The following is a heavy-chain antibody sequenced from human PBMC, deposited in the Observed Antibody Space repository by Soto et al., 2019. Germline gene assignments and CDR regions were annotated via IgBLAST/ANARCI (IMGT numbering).Heavy chain of an antibody. CDR1: GGSISSYY. D-gene: IGHD2-15*01. CDR3: ARWYCSGGSCYKVGLFDY. Sequence: SETLSLTCTVSGGSISSYYWSWIRQPPGKGLEWIGYIYYSGSTNYNPSLKSRVTISVDTSKNQFSLKLSSVTAADTAVYYCARWYCSGGSCYKVGLFDYWGQGTLVTVSS. V-gene: IGHV4-59*01. J-gene: IGHJ4*02. CDR2: IYYSGST.